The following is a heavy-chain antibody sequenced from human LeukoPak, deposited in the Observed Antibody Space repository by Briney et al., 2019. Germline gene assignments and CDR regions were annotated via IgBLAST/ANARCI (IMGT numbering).Heavy chain of an antibody. V-gene: IGHV1-3*01. J-gene: IGHJ4*02. Sequence: GASVKVPCKASGYTFTSYAMHWVRQAPGQRLEWMGWINAGNGNTKYSQKFQGRVTITRDTSASTAYMELSSLRSEDTAVYYCARDGGYYDSSGTIDYWGQGTLVTVSS. CDR1: GYTFTSYA. D-gene: IGHD3-22*01. CDR2: INAGNGNT. CDR3: ARDGGYYDSSGTIDY.